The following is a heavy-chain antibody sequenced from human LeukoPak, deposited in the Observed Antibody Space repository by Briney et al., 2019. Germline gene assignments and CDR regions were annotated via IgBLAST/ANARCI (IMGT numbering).Heavy chain of an antibody. CDR3: ARGPRSYMVDY. CDR1: GGSISSGGYS. CDR2: IYHSGST. D-gene: IGHD1-26*01. Sequence: SETLSLTCAVSGGSISSGGYSWSWIRQPPGKGLAWIGYIYHSGSTYYNPSLKSRVTISVDRSKNQFSLKLSSVTAADTAVYYCARGPRSYMVDYWGQGTLVTVSS. J-gene: IGHJ4*02. V-gene: IGHV4-30-2*01.